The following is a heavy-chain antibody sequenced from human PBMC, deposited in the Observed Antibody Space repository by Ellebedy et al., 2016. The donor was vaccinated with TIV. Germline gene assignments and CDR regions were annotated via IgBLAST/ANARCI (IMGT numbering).Heavy chain of an antibody. Sequence: GESLKISCAAPGLPFSSYWMHWVRQAPGKGLVWVSRVNSDGSSTTYADSVKGRFTISRDNAKHTLYLQMNSLRGEDTAVYYCVSSSPVIDYWGQGTLVTVSS. D-gene: IGHD6-13*01. CDR1: GLPFSSYW. J-gene: IGHJ4*02. V-gene: IGHV3-74*01. CDR3: VSSSPVIDY. CDR2: VNSDGSST.